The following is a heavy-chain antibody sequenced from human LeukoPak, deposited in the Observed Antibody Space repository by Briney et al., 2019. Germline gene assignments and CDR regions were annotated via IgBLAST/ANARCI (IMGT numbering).Heavy chain of an antibody. CDR3: AKPDYGGNSGDY. D-gene: IGHD4-23*01. Sequence: GGSLRLSCAASGFTFSSYSMNWVRQAPGKGLEWVSSISSSSSYIYYADSVKGRFTISRDNAKNSLYLQMNSLRAEDTAVYYCAKPDYGGNSGDYWGQGTLVTVSS. J-gene: IGHJ4*02. CDR1: GFTFSSYS. V-gene: IGHV3-21*01. CDR2: ISSSSSYI.